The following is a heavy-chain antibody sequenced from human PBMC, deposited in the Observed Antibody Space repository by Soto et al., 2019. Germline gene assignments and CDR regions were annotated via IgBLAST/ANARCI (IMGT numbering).Heavy chain of an antibody. CDR3: ARALTEFDF. CDR1: GYTFTSYY. V-gene: IGHV1-46*01. D-gene: IGHD7-27*01. CDR2: FNPRGGAT. J-gene: IGHJ4*02. Sequence: QVRLVQSGAEVKKPGASLKLSCQAFGYTFTSYYIHWVRQAPGQGLEWMGIFNPRGGATSYAQNFQGRVTMTGDTSTSTVYMELSSLRSEDAAIYSCARALTEFDFWGPGTLVTVSS.